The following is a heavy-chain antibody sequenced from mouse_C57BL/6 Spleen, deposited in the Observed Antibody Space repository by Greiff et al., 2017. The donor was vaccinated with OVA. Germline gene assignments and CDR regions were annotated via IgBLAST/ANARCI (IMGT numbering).Heavy chain of an antibody. V-gene: IGHV1-22*01. CDR2: INPNNGGT. CDR1: GYTFTDYN. Sequence: VHVKQSGPELVKPGASVKMSCKASGYTFTDYNMHWVKQSHGKSLEWIGYINPNNGGTSYNQKFKGKATLTVNKSSSTAYMELRSLTSEDSAVYYGAREGGSGYPYYFDYWGQGTTLTVSS. D-gene: IGHD3-2*02. CDR3: AREGGSGYPYYFDY. J-gene: IGHJ2*01.